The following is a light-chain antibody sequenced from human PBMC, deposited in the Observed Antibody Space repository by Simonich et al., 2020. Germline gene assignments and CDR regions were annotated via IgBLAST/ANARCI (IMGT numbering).Light chain of an antibody. CDR2: EVS. CDR1: SMDVGGYNY. CDR3: SSYAGSNNFVV. Sequence: QSALTQPPSASGSPGQSVTISCTETSMDVGGYNYVSWYQQHPGKAPKLMIYEVSKRPSGVPDRFSGSKSGNTASLTVSGLQAEDEADYYCSSYAGSNNFVVFGGGTKLTVL. V-gene: IGLV2-8*01. J-gene: IGLJ2*01.